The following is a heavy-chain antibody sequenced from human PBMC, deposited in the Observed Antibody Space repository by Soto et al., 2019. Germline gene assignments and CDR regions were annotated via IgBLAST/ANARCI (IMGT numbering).Heavy chain of an antibody. CDR1: GYTFTSYY. J-gene: IGHJ6*02. D-gene: IGHD5-18*01. Sequence: VASAKVSCKASGYTFTSYYMHWVRQAPGQGLEWMGIINPSGGSTSYAQKFQGRVTMTRDTSTSTVYMELSSLRSEDTAVYYCARDKKGYSYGYYYYYGMDVWGQGTTVTVSS. CDR2: INPSGGST. V-gene: IGHV1-46*01. CDR3: ARDKKGYSYGYYYYYGMDV.